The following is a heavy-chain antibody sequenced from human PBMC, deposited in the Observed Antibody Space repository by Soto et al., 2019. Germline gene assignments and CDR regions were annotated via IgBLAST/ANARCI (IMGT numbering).Heavy chain of an antibody. CDR2: IDHSGST. D-gene: IGHD6-19*01. Sequence: QVQLQQWGAGLLKPSETLSLTGAVYGGSFSDYYWSWIRQPPGKGLEWIGEIDHSGSTNYNPSLKSRVIISIDTSKNQFSLKLSSVTAADTAVYHCARSVAGNDYWGQGTLVTVSS. CDR3: ARSVAGNDY. V-gene: IGHV4-34*01. CDR1: GGSFSDYY. J-gene: IGHJ4*02.